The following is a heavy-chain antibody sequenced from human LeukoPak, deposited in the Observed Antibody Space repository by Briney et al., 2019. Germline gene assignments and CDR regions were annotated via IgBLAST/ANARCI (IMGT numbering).Heavy chain of an antibody. V-gene: IGHV3-30*03. D-gene: IGHD2-2*01. J-gene: IGHJ4*02. CDR2: ISYDGSNK. CDR1: GFTFSSYG. CDR3: TRDRDQLLLRYYFDY. Sequence: GGSLRLSCAASGFTFSSYGMHWVRQAPGKGLEWGAVISYDGSNKYYADSVKGRFTISRDNSKNTLYLQMNSLRAEDTAVYYCTRDRDQLLLRYYFDYWGQGTLVTVSS.